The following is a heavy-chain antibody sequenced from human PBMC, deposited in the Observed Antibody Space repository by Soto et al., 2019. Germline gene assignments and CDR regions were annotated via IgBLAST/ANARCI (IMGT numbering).Heavy chain of an antibody. CDR3: ARDYYKYYDSSGYYRSPAY. J-gene: IGHJ4*02. CDR2: ISSSSSYI. V-gene: IGHV3-21*01. D-gene: IGHD3-22*01. CDR1: GFTFSSYS. Sequence: PGGSLRLSCAASGFTFSSYSMNWVRQAPGKGLEWVSSISSSSSYIYYADSVKGRLTISRDNAKSSLYLQMNSLRAEDTAVYYSARDYYKYYDSSGYYRSPAYWGQGTLVTVSS.